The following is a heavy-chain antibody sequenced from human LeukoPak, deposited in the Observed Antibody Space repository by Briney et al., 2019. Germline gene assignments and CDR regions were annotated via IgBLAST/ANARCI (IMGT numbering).Heavy chain of an antibody. CDR1: GGSISSGDYY. V-gene: IGHV4-30-4*01. J-gene: IGHJ4*02. Sequence: PSETLSLTCTVSGGSISSGDYYWSWIRQPPGKGLEWIGYIYYSGSTYYNPSLKSRVTISVDTSKNRFSLKLSSVTAADTAVYYCARAVYGILTGPHTVDYWGQGTLVTVSS. CDR2: IYYSGST. CDR3: ARAVYGILTGPHTVDY. D-gene: IGHD3-9*01.